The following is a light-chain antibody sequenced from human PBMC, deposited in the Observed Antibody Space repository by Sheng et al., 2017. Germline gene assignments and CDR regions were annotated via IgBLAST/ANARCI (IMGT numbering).Light chain of an antibody. V-gene: IGKV3-15*01. CDR2: GAS. J-gene: IGKJ5*01. CDR1: QSVSNN. Sequence: KVMTQSPATLSASQGERVSLSCRASQSVSNNLAWYQQIPGQTPRLLIYGASVRATGIPARFRGSGSETEFTLTISTLQSEDFAVYYCQQYNTWPITFGQGTRLEIK. CDR3: QQYNTWPIT.